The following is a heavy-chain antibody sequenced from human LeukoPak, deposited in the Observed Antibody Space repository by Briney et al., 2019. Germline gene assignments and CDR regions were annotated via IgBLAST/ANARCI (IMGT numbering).Heavy chain of an antibody. CDR1: GFTFSSYA. CDR3: AKDRSCTNDICPGDFDY. CDR2: ISGSGGST. Sequence: GGSLRLSCAASGFTFSSYAVSWVRQAPGKGLEWVSSISGSGGSTYSADSVKGRFTISRDNSKNTLYLQMNSLRAEDTALYYCAKDRSCTNDICPGDFDYWGQGTLVTVSS. D-gene: IGHD2-8*01. V-gene: IGHV3-23*01. J-gene: IGHJ4*02.